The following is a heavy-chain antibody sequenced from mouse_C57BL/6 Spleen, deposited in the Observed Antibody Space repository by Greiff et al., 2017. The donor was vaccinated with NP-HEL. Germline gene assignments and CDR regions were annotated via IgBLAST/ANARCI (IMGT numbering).Heavy chain of an antibody. V-gene: IGHV5-6*01. Sequence: EVQLVESGGDLVKPGGSLKLSCAASGFTFSSYGMSWVRQTPDKRLEWVATISSGGSYTYYPDSVKGRFTFSRDNAKNTLYLQMSSLKSEDTAMYYCARRKNDGYYFDYWGQGTTLTVSS. CDR2: ISSGGSYT. J-gene: IGHJ2*01. CDR3: ARRKNDGYYFDY. CDR1: GFTFSSYG. D-gene: IGHD2-3*01.